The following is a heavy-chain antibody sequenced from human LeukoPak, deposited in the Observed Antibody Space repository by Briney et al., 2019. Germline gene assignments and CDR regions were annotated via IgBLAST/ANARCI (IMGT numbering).Heavy chain of an antibody. Sequence: ETLSLTCAVSGYSISSSNYWAWIRQPPGKGLEWVANIKQDGSEKYYVDSVKGRFTISRDNAKNSLYLQMNSLRAEDTAVYYCARAWRRGPVWGSQGYHFDYWGQGTLVTVSS. CDR1: GYSISSSNY. J-gene: IGHJ4*02. V-gene: IGHV3-7*03. CDR3: ARAWRRGPVWGSQGYHFDY. CDR2: IKQDGSEK. D-gene: IGHD3-16*01.